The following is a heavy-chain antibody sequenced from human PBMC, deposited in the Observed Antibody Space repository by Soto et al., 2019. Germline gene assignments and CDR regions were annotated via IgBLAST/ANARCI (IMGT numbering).Heavy chain of an antibody. Sequence: GGPLRLSCAASGFSFSISPMHWVRQAPGKGPEWVALISYDGTNKFYADSVKGRFTISRDNSKSTLYLQVDSLRPEDAAVYYCARDPKTSGGQHWAFNYFDSWGQGTLVTVSS. J-gene: IGHJ4*02. CDR3: ARDPKTSGGQHWAFNYFDS. CDR2: ISYDGTNK. V-gene: IGHV3-30-3*01. D-gene: IGHD7-27*01. CDR1: GFSFSISP.